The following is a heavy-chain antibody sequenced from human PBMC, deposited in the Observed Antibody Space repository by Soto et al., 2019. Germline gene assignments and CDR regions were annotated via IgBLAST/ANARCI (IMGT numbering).Heavy chain of an antibody. CDR2: ISYDGSNK. CDR3: AKDQDASKYYDFWSGFPFY. Sequence: SPRLSCAASGFTFSSYGMHWVRQAPGKGLEWVAVISYDGSNKYYADSVKGRFTISRDNSKNTLYLQMNSLRAEDTAVYYCAKDQDASKYYDFWSGFPFYWGQGTLVTVSS. CDR1: GFTFSSYG. J-gene: IGHJ4*02. V-gene: IGHV3-30*18. D-gene: IGHD3-3*01.